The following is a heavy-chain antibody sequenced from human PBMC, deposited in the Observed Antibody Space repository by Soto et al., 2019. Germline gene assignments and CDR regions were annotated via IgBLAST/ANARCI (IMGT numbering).Heavy chain of an antibody. CDR1: GFTFSSYG. CDR2: IWYDGSNK. V-gene: IGHV3-33*01. J-gene: IGHJ6*02. Sequence: GGSLRLSCAASGFTFSSYGMHWVRQAPGKGLEWVAVIWYDGSNKYYADSVKGRFTISRDNSKNTLYLQMNSLRAEDTAVYYCARDHGDTAMVLYYYYGMDVWGQGTTVTVSS. CDR3: ARDHGDTAMVLYYYYGMDV. D-gene: IGHD5-18*01.